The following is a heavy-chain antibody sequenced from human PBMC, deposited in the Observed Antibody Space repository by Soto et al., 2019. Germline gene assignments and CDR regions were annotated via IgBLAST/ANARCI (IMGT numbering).Heavy chain of an antibody. CDR1: GFTFSDYY. D-gene: IGHD5-12*01. CDR3: ARDPYSGYGDYFDY. J-gene: IGHJ4*02. V-gene: IGHV3-11*05. CDR2: ISSSSSYT. Sequence: QVQLVESGGGLVKPGGSLRLSCAASGFTFSDYYMSWIRQAPGKGLEWVSYISSSSSYTNYADSVKGRFTISRDNAKNSLYLQMNSLRAEDTAVYYCARDPYSGYGDYFDYWGQGTLVTVSS.